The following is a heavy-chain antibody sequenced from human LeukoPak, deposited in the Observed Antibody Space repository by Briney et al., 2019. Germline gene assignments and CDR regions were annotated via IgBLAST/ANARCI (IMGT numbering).Heavy chain of an antibody. Sequence: SETLSLTCTVSGGSVSTIDYYWGWIRQPPGKGLEWIGSVYYSGSTYYNAPLKSRVTISVDTSKNQFSLKLSAVTAADTAMYYCVRLVGHFDFWGQGTQVTVSS. CDR1: GGSVSTIDYY. J-gene: IGHJ4*02. CDR2: VYYSGST. D-gene: IGHD3-16*01. CDR3: VRLVGHFDF. V-gene: IGHV4-39*07.